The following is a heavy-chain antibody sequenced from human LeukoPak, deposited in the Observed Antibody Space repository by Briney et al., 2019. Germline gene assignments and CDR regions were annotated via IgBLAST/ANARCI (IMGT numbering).Heavy chain of an antibody. V-gene: IGHV3-30-3*01. CDR1: GFTFSSYT. Sequence: GGSLRLSCAASGFTFSSYTIHWVRQPPGKGLEWVAVISFDGSNKYYADSVKGRFTISRDNSKNTLYLQMDSLRAEDTAVYYCAREELGSSLGFDPWGQGTLVTVSS. D-gene: IGHD3-16*01. CDR3: AREELGSSLGFDP. CDR2: ISFDGSNK. J-gene: IGHJ5*02.